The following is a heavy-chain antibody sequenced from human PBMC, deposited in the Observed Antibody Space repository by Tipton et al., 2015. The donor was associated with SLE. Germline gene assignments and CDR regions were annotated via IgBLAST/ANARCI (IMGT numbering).Heavy chain of an antibody. Sequence: TLSLTCTVSGGSISSYYWSWIRQPPGKGLEWIGYIYYSGSTNYNPSLKSRVTISVDTSKNQFSLKLSSVTAADTAVYYCARSPRGGGYYPYYFDYWGQGTLGTVSS. D-gene: IGHD3-3*01. CDR3: ARSPRGGGYYPYYFDY. CDR2: IYYSGST. CDR1: GGSISSYY. V-gene: IGHV4-59*01. J-gene: IGHJ4*02.